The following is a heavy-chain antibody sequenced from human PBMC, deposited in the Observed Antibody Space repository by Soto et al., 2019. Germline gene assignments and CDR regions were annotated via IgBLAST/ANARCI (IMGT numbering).Heavy chain of an antibody. Sequence: GESLKISCKGSGYSFTSYRIGWVRQMPGKGLEWMWLLYPGDSDTRYSPSFQGQVTITADKSISTAYLQWSSLTASDTAMYYCASHDGATTTRGYYYYHAMDVWGHGTPVTVSS. J-gene: IGHJ6*02. V-gene: IGHV5-51*01. CDR1: GYSFTSYR. CDR2: LYPGDSDT. CDR3: ASHDGATTTRGYYYYHAMDV. D-gene: IGHD1-26*01.